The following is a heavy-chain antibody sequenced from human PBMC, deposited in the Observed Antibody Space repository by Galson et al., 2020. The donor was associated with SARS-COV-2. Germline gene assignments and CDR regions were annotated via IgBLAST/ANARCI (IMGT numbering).Heavy chain of an antibody. J-gene: IGHJ6*02. Sequence: TGGSLRLSCAASGFTSSDHYMDWVRQAPGKGLEWVGRIRNKANSYTTEYAASVKGRFTISRDDSKNSLYLQMNSLKTEDTAVYYCAREGGYCSSTSCTYYGMDVWGQGTTVTVSS. CDR2: IRNKANSYTT. V-gene: IGHV3-72*01. D-gene: IGHD2-2*01. CDR1: GFTSSDHY. CDR3: AREGGYCSSTSCTYYGMDV.